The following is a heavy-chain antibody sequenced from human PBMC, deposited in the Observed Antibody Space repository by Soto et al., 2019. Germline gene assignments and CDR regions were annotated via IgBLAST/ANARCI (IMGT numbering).Heavy chain of an antibody. CDR2: ISGSGGST. J-gene: IGHJ6*02. CDR1: GFTFSSYA. D-gene: IGHD2-15*01. Sequence: GRSLRLSCAASGFTFSSYAMSWVRQAPGKGLEWVSAISGSGGSTYYADSVKGRFTISRDNSKNTLYLQMNSLRAEDTAVYYCAKDRSYCSGGSCPPRYGMDVWGQGTTVTVSS. V-gene: IGHV3-23*01. CDR3: AKDRSYCSGGSCPPRYGMDV.